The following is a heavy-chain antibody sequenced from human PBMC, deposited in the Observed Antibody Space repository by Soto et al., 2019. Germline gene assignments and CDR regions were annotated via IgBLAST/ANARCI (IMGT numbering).Heavy chain of an antibody. CDR3: ARRTGIVVVPAADLGYYYYYMDV. D-gene: IGHD2-2*01. CDR2: IKQDGSEK. CDR1: GFTFSSYW. Sequence: GGSLRLSCAASGFTFSSYWMSWVRQAPGKGLEWVANIKQDGSEKYYVDSVKGRFTISRDNAKNSLYLQMNSLRAEDTSVYYCARRTGIVVVPAADLGYYYYYMDVWGKGTTVTVSS. V-gene: IGHV3-7*01. J-gene: IGHJ6*03.